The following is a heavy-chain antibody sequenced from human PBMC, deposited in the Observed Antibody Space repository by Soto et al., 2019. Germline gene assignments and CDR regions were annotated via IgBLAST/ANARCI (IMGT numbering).Heavy chain of an antibody. CDR3: ARDHGSSWFEGNYYYYYGMDV. V-gene: IGHV4-61*08. CDR1: GDSVSSGGAY. D-gene: IGHD6-13*01. CDR2: IYYSGST. J-gene: IGHJ6*02. Sequence: PSETLSLTCAVSGDSVSSGGAYWSWIRQQPGKGLEWIGYIYYSGSTNYTPSLKSRLTISVDTSKNQFSLKLSSVTAADTAVYYCARDHGSSWFEGNYYYYYGMDVWGQGTTVTVSS.